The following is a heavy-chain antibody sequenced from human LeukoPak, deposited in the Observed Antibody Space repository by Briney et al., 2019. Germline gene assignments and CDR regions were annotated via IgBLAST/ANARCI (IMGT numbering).Heavy chain of an antibody. CDR3: AKRGSCTSKSCLSTTLDY. J-gene: IGHJ4*02. CDR2: ISNDGSDK. CDR1: GFTFSDYG. Sequence: PGRSLRLSCAASGFTFSDYGMYWVRQAPGKGLDWVAVISNDGSDKYYADSVKGRFTISRDNSKNTLYLQMNSLRAEDTAVYYCAKRGSCTSKSCLSTTLDYWGQGTLVIVSS. D-gene: IGHD2-2*01. V-gene: IGHV3-30*18.